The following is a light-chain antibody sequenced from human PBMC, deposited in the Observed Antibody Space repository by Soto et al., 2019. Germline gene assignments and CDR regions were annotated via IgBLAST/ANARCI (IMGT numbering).Light chain of an antibody. CDR2: GAS. CDR3: QQYNTWWT. J-gene: IGKJ1*01. Sequence: EIVMTQSPATLSVSPGERATLSCRASQSVSNNLAWYQQKPGQAPRLLIYGASTRATGIPARCSGSGSGTEFTLTMSSLQSEDVAVYYCQQYNTWWTFGQGTKVEIK. CDR1: QSVSNN. V-gene: IGKV3-15*01.